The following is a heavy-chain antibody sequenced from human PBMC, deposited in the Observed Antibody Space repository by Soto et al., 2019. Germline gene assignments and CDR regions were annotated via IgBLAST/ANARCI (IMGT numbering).Heavy chain of an antibody. J-gene: IGHJ4*02. CDR1: GGSISSYY. Sequence: PSETLSLTCTVSGGSISSYYWSWIRQPPGKGLEWIAYIYYSGSTNYNPSLKSRVTISVDTSKNQFSLKLSTVTAADTAVYYCARRYGGTFDYWGQGTLVTVSS. V-gene: IGHV4-59*08. CDR3: ARRYGGTFDY. D-gene: IGHD2-15*01. CDR2: IYYSGST.